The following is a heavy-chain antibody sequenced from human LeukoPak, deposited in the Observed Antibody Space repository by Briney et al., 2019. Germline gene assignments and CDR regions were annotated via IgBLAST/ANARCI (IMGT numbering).Heavy chain of an antibody. CDR3: ARGKELLGGYRRPRAFDI. V-gene: IGHV4-34*01. CDR1: GGSFGGYY. Sequence: SETLSLTCAVYGGSFGGYYGSWIRKPPGKGLEWFGEINQSGSTNYNPSLKSRVTISVDTSKNQFSLKLSSVTAADTAVYYCARGKELLGGYRRPRAFDIWGQGTMVTVSS. D-gene: IGHD3-16*02. J-gene: IGHJ3*02. CDR2: INQSGST.